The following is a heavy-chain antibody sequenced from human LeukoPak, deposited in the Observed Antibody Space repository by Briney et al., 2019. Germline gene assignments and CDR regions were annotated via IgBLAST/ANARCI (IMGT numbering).Heavy chain of an antibody. V-gene: IGHV3-66*02. CDR1: GFSVSSNY. Sequence: PGGSLRLSCVASGFSVSSNYMGWVRQAPGKGREWVSVVYSGSSTYYPDSVKGGFTISRDNSQNTLYLQMDSLRAEDTAVYYCARLSGISDYGAFDMWGQGTMVTVSS. D-gene: IGHD3-16*01. J-gene: IGHJ3*02. CDR2: VYSGSST. CDR3: ARLSGISDYGAFDM.